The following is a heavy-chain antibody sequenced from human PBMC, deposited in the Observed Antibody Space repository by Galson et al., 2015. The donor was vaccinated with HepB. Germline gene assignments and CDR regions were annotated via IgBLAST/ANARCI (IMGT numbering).Heavy chain of an antibody. CDR3: ARRWGYGGNSVSP. D-gene: IGHD4-23*01. CDR1: GFTFSDSH. Sequence: SLRLSCAASGFTFSDSHMTWIRQAPGKGLEWVSYITSSYTIYYADSAKGRFTISRDNAKNSLYLQMNSLRVEDTAVYFCARRWGYGGNSVSPWGQGSLVTVSS. J-gene: IGHJ5*02. V-gene: IGHV3-11*01. CDR2: ITSSYTI.